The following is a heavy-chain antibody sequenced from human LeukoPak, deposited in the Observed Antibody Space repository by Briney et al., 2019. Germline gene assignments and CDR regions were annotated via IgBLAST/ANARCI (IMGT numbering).Heavy chain of an antibody. CDR3: AKQIQLWLPSFDY. J-gene: IGHJ4*02. D-gene: IGHD5-18*01. V-gene: IGHV3-23*01. Sequence: GGSLRLSCEASGMNFRKYVMNWVRQAPGKGLEWVSAISGSGTGTYYADSVKGRFSISRDNSKNTLYLQMSSLSVEDTAVYYCAKQIQLWLPSFDYWGQGTLVTVSS. CDR2: ISGSGTGT. CDR1: GMNFRKYV.